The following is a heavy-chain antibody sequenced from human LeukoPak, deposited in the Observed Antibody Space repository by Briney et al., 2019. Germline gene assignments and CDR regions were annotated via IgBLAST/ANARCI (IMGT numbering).Heavy chain of an antibody. CDR3: ARDHGSSKEDDAFDI. D-gene: IGHD6-13*01. Sequence: ASVKVSCKASGYTLTSYAMHWVRQAPGQRLEWMGWINAGNGNTKYSQKFQGRVTITRDTSASTAYMELSSLRSGDTAVYYCARDHGSSKEDDAFDIWGQGTMVTVSS. CDR2: INAGNGNT. V-gene: IGHV1-3*01. J-gene: IGHJ3*02. CDR1: GYTLTSYA.